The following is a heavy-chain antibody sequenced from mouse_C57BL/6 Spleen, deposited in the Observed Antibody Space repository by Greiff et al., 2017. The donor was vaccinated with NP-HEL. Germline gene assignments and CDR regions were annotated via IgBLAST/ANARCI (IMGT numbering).Heavy chain of an antibody. J-gene: IGHJ1*03. CDR2: ISDGGSYT. CDR3: ARITTVVAKGYFDV. V-gene: IGHV5-4*03. Sequence: EVKLVESGGGLVKPGGSLKLSCAASGFTFSSYAMSWVRQTPEKRLEWVATISDGGSYTYYPDNVKGRFTISRDNAKNNLYLQMSHLKSEDTAMYYCARITTVVAKGYFDVWGTGTTVTVSS. CDR1: GFTFSSYA. D-gene: IGHD1-1*01.